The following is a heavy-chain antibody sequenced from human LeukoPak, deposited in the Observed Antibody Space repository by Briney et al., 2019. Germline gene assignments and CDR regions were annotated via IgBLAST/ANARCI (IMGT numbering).Heavy chain of an antibody. CDR2: INHSGST. CDR1: GESFSGHY. CDR3: ARPRYGSGSLDS. D-gene: IGHD3-10*01. V-gene: IGHV4-34*01. J-gene: IGHJ4*02. Sequence: SQTLSLTCAVYGESFSGHYWTWIRQPPGRGLEWIGEINHSGSTTSNPSLNNRVTISVDTSKNQFSLKLTSVTAADTAVYYCARPRYGSGSLDSWGQGTLVTVSS.